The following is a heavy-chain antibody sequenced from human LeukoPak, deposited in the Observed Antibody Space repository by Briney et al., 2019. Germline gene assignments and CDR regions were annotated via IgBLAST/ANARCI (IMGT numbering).Heavy chain of an antibody. CDR1: GFTFSSYG. D-gene: IGHD4-17*01. CDR3: ANLATDL. Sequence: GGSLRLSCAASGFTFSSYGMHWVRQAPGKGLEWVAVISYDGSNRYYADSVKGRFTISRDNSKNTLYLQMNSLRAEDTAVYYCANLATDLWGQGTLVTVSS. CDR2: ISYDGSNR. J-gene: IGHJ4*02. V-gene: IGHV3-30*18.